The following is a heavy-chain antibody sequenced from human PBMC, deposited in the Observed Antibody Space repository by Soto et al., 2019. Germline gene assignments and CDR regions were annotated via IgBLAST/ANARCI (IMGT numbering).Heavy chain of an antibody. CDR2: MRYSGET. Sequence: QLHLQQSGPGLVKPSETLSLTCTVSGGSITSSSYYWGWVRQPPGKGFEWIGNMRYSGETHSDPSLQSRVTISVDTRKSQFSLSLTSVTAADTAIYFCVCSLGPTTGIDYWGQGILVTVSS. V-gene: IGHV4-39*01. CDR1: GGSITSSSYY. D-gene: IGHD1-26*01. CDR3: VCSLGPTTGIDY. J-gene: IGHJ4*02.